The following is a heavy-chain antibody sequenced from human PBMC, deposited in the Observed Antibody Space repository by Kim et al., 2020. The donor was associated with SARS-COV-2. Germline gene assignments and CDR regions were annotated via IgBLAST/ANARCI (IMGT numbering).Heavy chain of an antibody. V-gene: IGHV1-69*13. CDR3: GGSVGSYYYYYYGMDV. D-gene: IGHD3-10*01. J-gene: IGHJ6*02. CDR1: GGTFSSYA. CDR2: IIPIFGTA. Sequence: SVKVSCEASGGTFSSYAISWVRQAPGQGLEWMGGIIPIFGTANYAQKFQGRVTITADESTSTAYMELSSLRSEDTAVYYCGGSVGSYYYYYYGMDVWGQGTTVTVSS.